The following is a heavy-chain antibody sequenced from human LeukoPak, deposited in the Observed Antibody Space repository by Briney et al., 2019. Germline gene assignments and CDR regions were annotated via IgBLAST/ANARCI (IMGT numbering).Heavy chain of an antibody. J-gene: IGHJ4*02. CDR3: TTGPGNSGY. D-gene: IGHD4-23*01. CDR2: IKSKTDGGTT. Sequence: GGSLRLSCAASGFTFSSYAMSWVRQAPGKGLEWVGRIKSKTDGGTTGYGAPVKGRFTISRDDSKNTVYLQMNSLKTEDTAVYYCTTGPGNSGYWGQGTLVTVSS. CDR1: GFTFSSYA. V-gene: IGHV3-15*01.